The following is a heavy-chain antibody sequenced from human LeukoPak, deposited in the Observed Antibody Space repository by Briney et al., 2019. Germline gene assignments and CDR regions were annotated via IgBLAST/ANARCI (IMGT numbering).Heavy chain of an antibody. D-gene: IGHD3-10*01. V-gene: IGHV3-23*01. Sequence: GGSLRLSCAASGLTFSTYAMSWVRQAPGKGLEWVSAIRGGGATTYYADSVKGRSTISRDNSKNTLYLQMNSLRAEDTAVYYCASHGITMEEHFQHWGQGTLVTVSS. CDR1: GLTFSTYA. CDR2: IRGGGATT. CDR3: ASHGITMEEHFQH. J-gene: IGHJ1*01.